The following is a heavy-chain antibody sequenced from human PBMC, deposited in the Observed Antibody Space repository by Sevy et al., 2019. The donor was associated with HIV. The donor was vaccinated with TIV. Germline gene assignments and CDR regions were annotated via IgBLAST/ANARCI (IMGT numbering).Heavy chain of an antibody. CDR3: TRHSERVVVAATGYYYYMDV. CDR2: IRSKANSYAT. J-gene: IGHJ6*03. V-gene: IGHV3-73*01. D-gene: IGHD2-15*01. Sequence: GPLRLSCAASGFTSSGSAMHWVRQASGKGLEWVGRIRSKANSYATAYAASVKGRFTISRDDSKNTAYLQMNSLKTEDTAVYYCTRHSERVVVAATGYYYYMDVWGKGTTVTVSS. CDR1: GFTSSGSA.